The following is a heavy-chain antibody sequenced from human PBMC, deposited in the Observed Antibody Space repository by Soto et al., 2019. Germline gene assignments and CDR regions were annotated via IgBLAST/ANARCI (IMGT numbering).Heavy chain of an antibody. D-gene: IGHD6-6*01. CDR1: GFTFDDYA. J-gene: IGHJ3*02. V-gene: IGHV3-9*01. CDR3: AKDISPRLSAFYI. Sequence: GGSLRLSCAASGFTFDDYAMHWVRQAPGKGLEWCSGISWNSGSIGYADSVKGRFTISRDNAKNSLYLQMNSLRAEDTALYYCAKDISPRLSAFYIWGQGTMVTVSS. CDR2: ISWNSGSI.